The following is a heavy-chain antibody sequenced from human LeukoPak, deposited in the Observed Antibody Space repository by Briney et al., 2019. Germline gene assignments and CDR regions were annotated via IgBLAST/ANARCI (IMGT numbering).Heavy chain of an antibody. Sequence: ASVKVSCKASGYTFTGYYMHWVRQAPGQGLEWMGWINPNSGGTNYAQKFQGRVTMTRDTSISTAYMELSRLRSDDTAVYYCARDRHDYGGNNPRLLDYWGQGTLVTVSS. J-gene: IGHJ4*02. CDR1: GYTFTGYY. CDR2: INPNSGGT. CDR3: ARDRHDYGGNNPRLLDY. V-gene: IGHV1-2*02. D-gene: IGHD4-23*01.